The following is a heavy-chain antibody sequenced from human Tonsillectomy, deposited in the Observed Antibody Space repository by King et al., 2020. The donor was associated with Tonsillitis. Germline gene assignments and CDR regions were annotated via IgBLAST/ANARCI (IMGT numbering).Heavy chain of an antibody. J-gene: IGHJ4*02. Sequence: VQLVESGTEVKMPGASVTVSCKASGYTFTNYHIHWIRQAPGQGLEWMGWIGCNSGGTNYAQNLQGRVTLTRDTSTHTDYMDLRSLTSDDTAIYYCSRETWFYGFWGQGTRVTVSS. CDR3: SRETWFYGF. D-gene: IGHD3-9*01. CDR2: IGCNSGGT. CDR1: GYTFTNYH. V-gene: IGHV1-2*02.